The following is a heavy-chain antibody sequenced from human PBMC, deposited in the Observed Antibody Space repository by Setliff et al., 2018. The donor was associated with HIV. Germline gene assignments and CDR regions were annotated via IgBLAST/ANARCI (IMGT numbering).Heavy chain of an antibody. CDR3: ARQGAVTGHAFDS. V-gene: IGHV4-4*07. D-gene: IGHD6-19*01. CDR1: GGSISTDD. CDR2: IQTSEGT. Sequence: SETLSLTCTVSGGSISTDDWTWVRQSAGKGLEWIGRIQTSEGTEYNPSLKSRVTISVETSKNHFSLGLCSLTAADTAVYYCARQGAVTGHAFDSWGPGALVTVSS. J-gene: IGHJ4*02.